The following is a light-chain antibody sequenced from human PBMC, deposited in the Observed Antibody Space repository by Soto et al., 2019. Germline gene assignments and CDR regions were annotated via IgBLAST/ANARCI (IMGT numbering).Light chain of an antibody. CDR3: QSYDRSLSGYV. Sequence: QSVLTQPPSVSEAPGQRVTISCTGSSSNIGAGYEAHWYQQVPGTAPKLLIYENNNRPSGVPDRFSGSKSGTSASLAIPGLQAEDEAEYYCQSYDRSLSGYVFGTGTKLTVL. V-gene: IGLV1-40*01. J-gene: IGLJ1*01. CDR2: ENN. CDR1: SSNIGAGYE.